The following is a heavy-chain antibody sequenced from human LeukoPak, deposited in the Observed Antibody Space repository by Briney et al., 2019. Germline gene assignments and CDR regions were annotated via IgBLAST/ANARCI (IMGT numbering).Heavy chain of an antibody. V-gene: IGHV3-30*02. CDR3: AKDHGSTTPLYMDV. D-gene: IGHD2/OR15-2a*01. CDR2: IWYGEYDK. CDR1: GFTFSDYN. Sequence: GGSLRPSCAASGFTFSDYNMNWVRQAPGKGLEWVAVIWYGEYDKEHADSVKGRFTISRDNSKNTLYLQMNSLRIEDTAVYYCAKDHGSTTPLYMDVWGAGTTVIVSS. J-gene: IGHJ6*03.